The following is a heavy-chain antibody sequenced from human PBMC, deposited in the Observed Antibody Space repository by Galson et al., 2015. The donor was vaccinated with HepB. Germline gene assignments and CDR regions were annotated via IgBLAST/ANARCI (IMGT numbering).Heavy chain of an antibody. CDR2: ISSSSSYI. J-gene: IGHJ4*02. Sequence: SLRLSCAASGFTFSSYSMNWVRQAPGKGLEWVSSISSSSSYIYYADSVKGRFTISRDNAKNSLYLQMNSLRAEDTAVYYCARDLWDSSGWYVIWGQGTLVTVSS. CDR3: ARDLWDSSGWYVI. V-gene: IGHV3-21*01. CDR1: GFTFSSYS. D-gene: IGHD6-19*01.